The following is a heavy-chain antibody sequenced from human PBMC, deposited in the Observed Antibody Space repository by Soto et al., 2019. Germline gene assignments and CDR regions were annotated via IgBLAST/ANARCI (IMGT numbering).Heavy chain of an antibody. V-gene: IGHV3-9*01. CDR1: GFTFDDYA. Sequence: EVQLVESGGGLVQPGRSLRLSCAASGFTFDDYAMHWVRQAPGKGLEWVSGISWNSGSIGYADSVKGRFTISRDNAKNSLYLQMNSLRAEDTALYYCTKVYSSGWTVFDYWGQGTLVTVSS. CDR3: TKVYSSGWTVFDY. J-gene: IGHJ4*02. CDR2: ISWNSGSI. D-gene: IGHD6-19*01.